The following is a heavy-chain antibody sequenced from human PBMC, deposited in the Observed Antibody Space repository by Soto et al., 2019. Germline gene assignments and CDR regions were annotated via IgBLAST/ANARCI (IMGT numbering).Heavy chain of an antibody. CDR1: GFTFSSYA. J-gene: IGHJ6*02. D-gene: IGHD3-16*02. V-gene: IGHV3-30-3*01. CDR2: ISYDGSNK. CDR3: ARAIRLGELSLEDYYYGMDV. Sequence: QVQLVESGGGVVQPGRSLRLSCAASGFTFSSYAMHWVRQAPGKGLEWVAVISYDGSNKYYADSVKGRFTISRDNSKKALYLQMNSVRGEDTAVYYCARAIRLGELSLEDYYYGMDVWGQGTTVTVSS.